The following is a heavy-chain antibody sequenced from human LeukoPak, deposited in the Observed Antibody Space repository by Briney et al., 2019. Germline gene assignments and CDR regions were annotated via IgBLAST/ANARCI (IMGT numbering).Heavy chain of an antibody. V-gene: IGHV3-53*01. Sequence: GRSLRLSCAASGFTVSSNYMSWVRQAPGKGLEWVSVIYSGGSTYYADSVKGRFTISRDSSKNTLYLQMNSLRAEDTAVYYCARGVGGYDLLAYYYYYYMDVWGKGTTVTVSS. J-gene: IGHJ6*03. D-gene: IGHD5-12*01. CDR3: ARGVGGYDLLAYYYYYYMDV. CDR2: IYSGGST. CDR1: GFTVSSNY.